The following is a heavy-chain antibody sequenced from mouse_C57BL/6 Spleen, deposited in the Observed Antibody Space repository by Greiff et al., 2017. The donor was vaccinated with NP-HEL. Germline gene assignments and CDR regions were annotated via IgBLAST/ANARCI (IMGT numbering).Heavy chain of an antibody. CDR1: GYAFSSSW. CDR3: ASLGYEGAMDY. D-gene: IGHD2-3*01. Sequence: VQLQQSGPELVKPGASVKISCKASGYAFSSSWMNWVKQRPGKGLEWIGRIYPGDGDTNYNGKFKGKATLTADKSSSTAYMQLSSLTSEDSAVYFCASLGYEGAMDYWGQGTSVTVSS. CDR2: IYPGDGDT. J-gene: IGHJ4*01. V-gene: IGHV1-82*01.